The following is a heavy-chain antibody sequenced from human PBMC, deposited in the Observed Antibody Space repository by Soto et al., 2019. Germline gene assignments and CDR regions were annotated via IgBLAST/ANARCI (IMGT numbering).Heavy chain of an antibody. D-gene: IGHD3-10*01. V-gene: IGHV3-33*01. CDR1: GFTFSSFG. Sequence: GGSLRLSCAASGFTFSSFGMHWVRQAPGKGLEWVGVIWYDGSDKYYADSVKGRFTLSRDNSKNTLYLQMSSLRAEDTAVYYCASGLGSRTYYNYFDNWGQGTLVTVSS. CDR3: ASGLGSRTYYNYFDN. J-gene: IGHJ4*02. CDR2: IWYDGSDK.